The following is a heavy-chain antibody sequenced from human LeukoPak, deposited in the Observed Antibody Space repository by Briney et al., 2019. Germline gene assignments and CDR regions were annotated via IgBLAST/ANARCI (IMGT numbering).Heavy chain of an antibody. CDR3: ARGAFEYSISQQLVNTFDI. CDR2: IYYTGTT. V-gene: IGHV4-39*07. CDR1: GVSISSSNSY. D-gene: IGHD6-6*01. Sequence: SETLSLTCTVSGVSISSSNSYWGWIRQPPGKGLEWIGSIYYTGTTYYNPSLKSRVAISVDTSKNHFSLKLISVTAADTAVYYCARGAFEYSISQQLVNTFDIWGQGTMVTVSS. J-gene: IGHJ3*02.